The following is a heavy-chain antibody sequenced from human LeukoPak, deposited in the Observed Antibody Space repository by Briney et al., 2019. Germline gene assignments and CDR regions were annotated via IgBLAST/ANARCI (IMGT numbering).Heavy chain of an antibody. CDR2: ISGSGGSR. CDR3: AADTEWELLRDY. V-gene: IGHV3-23*01. Sequence: PGGSLRLSCAASGFTFSNYGMSWVRQAPGKGLEWVSGISGSGGSRYYADSVKGRFTISRDNSKNTLYLQMNSLRAEDTAVYYCAADTEWELLRDYWGQGTLVTVSS. CDR1: GFTFSNYG. D-gene: IGHD1-26*01. J-gene: IGHJ4*02.